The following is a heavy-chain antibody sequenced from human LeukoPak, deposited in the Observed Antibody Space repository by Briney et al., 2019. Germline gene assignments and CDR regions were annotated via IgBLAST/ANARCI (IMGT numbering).Heavy chain of an antibody. Sequence: SETLSLTCTVSGGSIRSATYYWAWIRQSPGKGVEWIGSIYYTGSTYYNPSLRGRVTISVDTSNNQVSLKLSSVTAADTAVYFCARQPPNTASFDYWGQGTLVTVSS. CDR2: IYYTGST. CDR1: GGSIRSATYY. J-gene: IGHJ4*02. CDR3: ARQPPNTASFDY. V-gene: IGHV4-39*01. D-gene: IGHD2-21*02.